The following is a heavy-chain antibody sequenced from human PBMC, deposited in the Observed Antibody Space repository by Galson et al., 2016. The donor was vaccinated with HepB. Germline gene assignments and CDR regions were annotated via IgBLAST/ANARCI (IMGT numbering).Heavy chain of an antibody. V-gene: IGHV3-48*03. CDR2: ISGRGGTT. Sequence: SLRLSCAASGFTFSSFEMNWVRQAPGKGLEWLSYISGRGGTTYYADSVKGRFTISRDNAKKSLYLQMNSLRAEDTAVYYCARGRTSRAALDYWGQGTLVTVSS. J-gene: IGHJ4*02. CDR1: GFTFSSFE. CDR3: ARGRTSRAALDY. D-gene: IGHD6-25*01.